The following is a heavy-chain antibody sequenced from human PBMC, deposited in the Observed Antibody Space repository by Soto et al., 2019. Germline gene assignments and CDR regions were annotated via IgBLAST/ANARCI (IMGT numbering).Heavy chain of an antibody. CDR1: GGSISGYY. D-gene: IGHD2-8*02. Sequence: SETLSLTCTVSGGSISGYYWTWIRQPPGKGLEWIGYIFSTGSTKYNPSLKSRVTISVDTSKNKFSLNLSSVTAADTAVYYYARSGGNYGDYWGQGILVTVSS. CDR2: IFSTGST. CDR3: ARSGGNYGDY. V-gene: IGHV4-59*01. J-gene: IGHJ4*02.